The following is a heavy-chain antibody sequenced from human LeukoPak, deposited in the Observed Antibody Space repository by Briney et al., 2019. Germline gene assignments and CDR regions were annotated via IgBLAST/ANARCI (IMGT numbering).Heavy chain of an antibody. Sequence: PSETLSLTCTVSGASISNREYFWDWIRQPPGKGLQWIGRTYYSGSTYYNPSLKSRVTISVDTSKNQFSLKLSSVTAADTAVYYCARVTTFWSSSAFDYWGQGTLVTVSS. D-gene: IGHD3-3*01. CDR3: ARVTTFWSSSAFDY. CDR1: GASISNREYF. V-gene: IGHV4-39*07. J-gene: IGHJ4*02. CDR2: TYYSGST.